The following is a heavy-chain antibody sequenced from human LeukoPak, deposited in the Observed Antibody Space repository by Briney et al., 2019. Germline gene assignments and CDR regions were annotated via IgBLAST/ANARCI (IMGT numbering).Heavy chain of an antibody. CDR1: GFTFSSYE. CDR3: VRLNWFDP. Sequence: GGSLRLSCAASGFTFSSYEMNWVRQAPGKGLEWVSYISSSGSTMWYADSVKGRFTISRDNAKNSLYLQMNNLRAEDTAVYYCVRLNWFDPWGQGTLVTVSS. V-gene: IGHV3-48*03. J-gene: IGHJ5*02. CDR2: ISSSGSTM.